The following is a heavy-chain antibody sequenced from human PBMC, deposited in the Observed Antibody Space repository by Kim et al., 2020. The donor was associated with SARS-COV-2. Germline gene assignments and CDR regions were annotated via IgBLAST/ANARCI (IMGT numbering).Heavy chain of an antibody. CDR2: N. V-gene: IGHV6-1*01. CDR3: ARSRNSNWFDP. Sequence: NDYAVSVKSRITINPDTSKNQFSLQLNSVTPEDTAVYYCARSRNSNWFDPWGQGTLVTVSS. J-gene: IGHJ5*02.